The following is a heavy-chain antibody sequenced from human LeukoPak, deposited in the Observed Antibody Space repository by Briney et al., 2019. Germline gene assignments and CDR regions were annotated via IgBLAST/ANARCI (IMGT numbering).Heavy chain of an antibody. CDR1: GFTFRNYV. Sequence: GGSLRLSCAASGFTFRNYVIHWVRQAPGKGLEWVAVISYDGSNKYYADSVKGRFTISRDNSKNTLYLQMNSLRAEDTAVYYCARDRSLYSSGWYLFDYWGQGTLVTVSS. D-gene: IGHD6-19*01. CDR3: ARDRSLYSSGWYLFDY. J-gene: IGHJ4*02. V-gene: IGHV3-30-3*01. CDR2: ISYDGSNK.